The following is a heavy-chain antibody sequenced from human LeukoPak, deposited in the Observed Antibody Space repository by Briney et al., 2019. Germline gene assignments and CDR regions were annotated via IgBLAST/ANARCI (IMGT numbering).Heavy chain of an antibody. V-gene: IGHV3-23*01. D-gene: IGHD2-15*01. CDR3: AKDQGLGGGSVWGY. CDR2: ISGSGST. Sequence: GGSLRLSCAASGFTFSGYAMNWVRQAPGKGLEWVSAISGSGSTYYADSVKGRFTISRDNSKNMLYLQMNSLRVEDTAVYYCAKDQGLGGGSVWGYWGQGNLVTVSS. CDR1: GFTFSGYA. J-gene: IGHJ4*02.